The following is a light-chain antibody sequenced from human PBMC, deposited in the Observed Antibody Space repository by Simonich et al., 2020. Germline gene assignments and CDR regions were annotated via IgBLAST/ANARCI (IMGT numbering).Light chain of an antibody. CDR3: CSYAGSYSWV. CDR1: SSDVGGYNY. J-gene: IGLJ3*02. V-gene: IGLV2-11*01. Sequence: QSALTQPRSVSGSPGQSVTISCTGTSSDVGGYNYVSWYQQHPGKAPKLMAYDVSNLPSGVPDRFSCSKSGNTASLTISGLQAEDEADYYCCSYAGSYSWVFGGGTKLTVL. CDR2: DVS.